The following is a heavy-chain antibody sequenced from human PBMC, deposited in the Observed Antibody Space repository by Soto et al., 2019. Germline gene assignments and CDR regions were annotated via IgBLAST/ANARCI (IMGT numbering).Heavy chain of an antibody. CDR1: GGSFSGYY. V-gene: IGHV4-34*01. D-gene: IGHD3-22*01. CDR3: ARGAAYYDSSGFAYYFDY. J-gene: IGHJ4*02. Sequence: PSETLSLTCAVYGGSFSGYYWSWIRQPPGKGLEWIGEINHSGSTNYNPSLKSRVTISVDTSKNQFSLKLSSVTAADTAVYYCARGAAYYDSSGFAYYFDYWGQGTLVTVSS. CDR2: INHSGST.